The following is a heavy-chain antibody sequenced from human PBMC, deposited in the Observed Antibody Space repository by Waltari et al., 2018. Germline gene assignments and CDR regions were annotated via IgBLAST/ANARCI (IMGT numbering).Heavy chain of an antibody. Sequence: QAPGKGLEWVGRIKSKTDGGTTDYAAPVKGRFTISRDDSKNTLYLQMNSLKTEDTAVYYCTTKLGYCTGGVCYDFDYWGQGTLVTVSS. CDR3: TTKLGYCTGGVCYDFDY. J-gene: IGHJ4*02. D-gene: IGHD2-8*02. CDR2: IKSKTDGGTT. V-gene: IGHV3-15*01.